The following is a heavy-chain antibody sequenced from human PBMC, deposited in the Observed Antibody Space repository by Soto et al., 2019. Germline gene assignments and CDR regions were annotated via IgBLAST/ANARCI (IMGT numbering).Heavy chain of an antibody. J-gene: IGHJ3*02. CDR2: INHSGST. CDR3: ARGNAHIAVAGRRAFDI. D-gene: IGHD6-19*01. V-gene: IGHV4-34*01. Sequence: SETLSLTCAVYGGSFSGYYWSWIRQPPGKGLEWIGEINHSGSTNYNPSLKSRVTISVDTSKNQFSLKLSSVTAADTAVYYCARGNAHIAVAGRRAFDIWGQGTMVTVSS. CDR1: GGSFSGYY.